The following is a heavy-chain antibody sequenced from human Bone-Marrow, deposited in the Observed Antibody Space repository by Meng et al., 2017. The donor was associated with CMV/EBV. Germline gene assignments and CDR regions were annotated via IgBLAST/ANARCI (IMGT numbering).Heavy chain of an antibody. CDR1: GFTFTNHW. Sequence: GESLKISCAASGFTFTNHWMTWVRQAPGKGLEWVADIMEDGSQKYYVDSVKGRFTISRDNAKNSLHLHMNSLRAEDTAVYYCARDRRNGGHDSWGQGTLVTVYS. V-gene: IGHV3-7*01. J-gene: IGHJ4*02. CDR2: IMEDGSQK. CDR3: ARDRRNGGHDS. D-gene: IGHD2-15*01.